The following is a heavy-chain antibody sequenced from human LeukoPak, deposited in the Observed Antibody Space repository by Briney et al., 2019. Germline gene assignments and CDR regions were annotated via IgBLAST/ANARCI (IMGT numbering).Heavy chain of an antibody. V-gene: IGHV4-61*02. CDR3: AREKWLVNNWVDP. D-gene: IGHD6-19*01. Sequence: PSETLSLTCSVSGGSISSGGYYWSWIRQPAGKGLEWIGRIYTSGSTNYNPSLESRVTLSVDTSRNQFSLKLSSVTAADTAVYYCAREKWLVNNWVDPWGQGTLVTVSS. J-gene: IGHJ5*02. CDR1: GGSISSGGYY. CDR2: IYTSGST.